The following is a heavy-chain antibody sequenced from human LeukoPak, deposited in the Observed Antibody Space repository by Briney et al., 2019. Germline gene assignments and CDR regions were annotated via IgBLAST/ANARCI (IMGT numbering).Heavy chain of an antibody. J-gene: IGHJ3*02. CDR2: ISVSGGST. CDR3: AKYIAAAGTDIDAFDI. CDR1: GFTFSSYA. Sequence: GGSLRLSCAASGFTFSSYAMSWVRQAPGKGLEWVLAISVSGGSTYYADSVKGRFTISRDNSKNTLYLQMNSLRAEDTAVYYCAKYIAAAGTDIDAFDIWGQGTMVTVSS. D-gene: IGHD6-13*01. V-gene: IGHV3-23*01.